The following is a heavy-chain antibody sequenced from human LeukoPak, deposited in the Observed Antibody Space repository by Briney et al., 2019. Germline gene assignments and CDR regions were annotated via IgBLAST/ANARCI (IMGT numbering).Heavy chain of an antibody. CDR3: TTDLYGEGSFDY. J-gene: IGHJ4*02. Sequence: GGSLRLSCAASGFTFSGSAMHWVRQASGKGLEWVGRIRSKANSYATAYAASVKGRFTSSRDDSKNTAYLQMNSLKTEDTAVYYCTTDLYGEGSFDYWGQGTLVTVSS. CDR1: GFTFSGSA. V-gene: IGHV3-73*01. D-gene: IGHD4-17*01. CDR2: IRSKANSYAT.